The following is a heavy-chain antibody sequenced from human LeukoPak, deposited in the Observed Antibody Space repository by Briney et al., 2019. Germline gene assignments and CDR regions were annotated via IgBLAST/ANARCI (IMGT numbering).Heavy chain of an antibody. CDR3: ARDLWSFSSRSYYPDY. D-gene: IGHD6-13*01. J-gene: IGHJ4*02. CDR2: ISSSGSDI. V-gene: IGHV3-48*03. CDR1: GFTFSNYE. Sequence: TGGSLRLSCAASGFTFSNYEMHWVRQAPGKGLEWVSYISSSGSDIYYADSVKGRFTISRDNAKNSLYLQMNSLRAEDTALYYCARDLWSFSSRSYYPDYWGQGTLVTVSS.